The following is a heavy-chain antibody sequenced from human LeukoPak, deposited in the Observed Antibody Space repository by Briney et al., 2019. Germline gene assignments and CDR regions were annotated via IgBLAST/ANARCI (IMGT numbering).Heavy chain of an antibody. Sequence: TSETLSLTCAVYGGSFSGYYWSWIRQPPGKGLEWIGEINHSGSTNYNPSLKSRVTISVDTSKNQFSLKLSSVTAADTAVYYCARGASRGSGSYYKTWGQGTLVTVSS. CDR1: GGSFSGYY. V-gene: IGHV4-34*01. CDR2: INHSGST. D-gene: IGHD3-10*01. J-gene: IGHJ4*02. CDR3: ARGASRGSGSYYKT.